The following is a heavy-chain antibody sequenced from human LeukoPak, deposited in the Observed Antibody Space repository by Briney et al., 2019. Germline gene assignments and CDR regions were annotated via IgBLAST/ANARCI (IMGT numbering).Heavy chain of an antibody. V-gene: IGHV4-39*01. CDR3: ARQDERVVVVPAAKQPWFDP. J-gene: IGHJ5*02. CDR1: GGSISRSSYY. Sequence: SETLSLTCTVSGGSISRSSYYWGWIRQPPGKGLEWIGSSYYSGSSYYNPSLKSRVTISVDTSKNQFSLRLISVTAADTAVYYCARQDERVVVVPAAKQPWFDPWGQGTLVTVSS. CDR2: SYYSGSS. D-gene: IGHD2-2*01.